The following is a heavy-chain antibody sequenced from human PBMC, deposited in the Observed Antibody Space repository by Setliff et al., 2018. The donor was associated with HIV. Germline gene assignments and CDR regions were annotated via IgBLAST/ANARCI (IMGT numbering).Heavy chain of an antibody. Sequence: PSETLSLTCNVSGDSIGTGTHYWAWIRQPPGKGLEWIGSLYGHSSTYYTKSLRGRVTISADTSKNQFSLRLSSVTALDTAVSYCSRLYGSGHYFAFDFWGQGALVTVSS. CDR1: GDSIGTGTHY. J-gene: IGHJ4*02. CDR3: SRLYGSGHYFAFDF. D-gene: IGHD3-10*01. V-gene: IGHV4-39*01. CDR2: LYGHSST.